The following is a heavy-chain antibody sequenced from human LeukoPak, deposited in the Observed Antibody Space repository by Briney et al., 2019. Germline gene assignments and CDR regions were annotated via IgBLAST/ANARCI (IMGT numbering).Heavy chain of an antibody. D-gene: IGHD3-3*01. V-gene: IGHV4-39*07. Sequence: SETLSLTCTVSGVSISSSSYYWGWIRQPPGKGLEWIGSIYYSGSTYYNPSLKSRVTISVDTSKNQFSLKLSSVTAADTAVYYCARDPSLRYYDFWSGYPAYYFDYWGQGTLVTVSS. CDR1: GVSISSSSYY. CDR2: IYYSGST. J-gene: IGHJ4*02. CDR3: ARDPSLRYYDFWSGYPAYYFDY.